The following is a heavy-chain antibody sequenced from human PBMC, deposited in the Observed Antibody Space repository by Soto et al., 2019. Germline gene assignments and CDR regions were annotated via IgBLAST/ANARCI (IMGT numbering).Heavy chain of an antibody. CDR1: GFTFSSYG. D-gene: IGHD1-26*01. J-gene: IGHJ4*02. V-gene: IGHV3-30*18. CDR3: AKEGGLSGSYYISSSYYFDY. Sequence: QVQLVESGGCVVQPGRSLRLSCAASGFTFSSYGMHWVRQAPGKGLEWVAIISYDGSNTYYADSVKGRFTISRDNSKNTLYLQMNSLIAEDTSVYYCAKEGGLSGSYYISSSYYFDYWGPGTLISVYS. CDR2: ISYDGSNT.